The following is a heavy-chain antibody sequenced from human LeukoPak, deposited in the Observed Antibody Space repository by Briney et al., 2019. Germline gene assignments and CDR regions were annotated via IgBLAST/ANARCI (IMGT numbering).Heavy chain of an antibody. J-gene: IGHJ6*03. CDR3: ARRVLDTAITALYYYYYMDV. V-gene: IGHV4-34*01. CDR2: IYYSGST. Sequence: SETLSLTCAVYGGSFSGYYWSWIRQPPGKRLEWIGSIYYSGSTYYNPSLKSRVTISVDTSKNQFSLKLSSVTAADTAVYYCARRVLDTAITALYYYYYMDVWGKGTTVTVSS. CDR1: GGSFSGYY. D-gene: IGHD5-18*01.